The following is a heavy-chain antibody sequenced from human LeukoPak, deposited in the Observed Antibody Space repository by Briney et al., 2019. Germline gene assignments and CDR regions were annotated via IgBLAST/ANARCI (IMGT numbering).Heavy chain of an antibody. Sequence: LGGSLRLSCAASGFTFSSYAMSWVRQAPGKGLEWVSAISGSGGSTYYADSVKGRFTISRDNSKNTLYLQMNSLRAEDTAVYYCEKAGFLGFFDGGGVFNIGGKGKMVTVFS. CDR3: EKAGFLGFFDGGGVFNI. J-gene: IGHJ3*02. V-gene: IGHV3-23*01. CDR2: ISGSGGST. CDR1: GFTFSSYA. D-gene: IGHD3-3*01.